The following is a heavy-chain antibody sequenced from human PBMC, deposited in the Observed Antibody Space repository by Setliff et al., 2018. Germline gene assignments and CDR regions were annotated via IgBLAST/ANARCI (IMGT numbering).Heavy chain of an antibody. J-gene: IGHJ4*02. Sequence: ASETLSLTCTVSGGSISSSSYYWGWIRQPPGKGLEWIGSIYYSWSTYYNPSLKSRVTISVDTSKNQFSLKLSSVTAEDTAVYYCARDRGGATTRDFWGQGTLVTVSS. CDR2: IYYSWST. V-gene: IGHV4-39*07. D-gene: IGHD1-26*01. CDR3: ARDRGGATTRDF. CDR1: GGSISSSSYY.